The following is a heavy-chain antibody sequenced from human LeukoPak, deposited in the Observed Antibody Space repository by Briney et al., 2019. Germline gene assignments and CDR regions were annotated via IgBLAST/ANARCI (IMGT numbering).Heavy chain of an antibody. CDR1: GYSFTSNW. CDR3: AKEGTTVVRRGYGMDV. Sequence: RESLKISCKGSGYSFTSNWIAWVRQMPGKGLEWMGIIYPGDSDTRYSPSFQGQVTISADKSISTTYLQWSSLKASDTAMYYCAKEGTTVVRRGYGMDVWGQGTSVTVSS. V-gene: IGHV5-51*01. J-gene: IGHJ6*02. D-gene: IGHD4-23*01. CDR2: IYPGDSDT.